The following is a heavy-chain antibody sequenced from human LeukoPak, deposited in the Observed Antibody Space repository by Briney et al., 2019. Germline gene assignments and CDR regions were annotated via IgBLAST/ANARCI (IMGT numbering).Heavy chain of an antibody. J-gene: IGHJ4*02. V-gene: IGHV3-30-3*01. CDR3: ARGLVVY. CDR1: GFTFSSYA. Sequence: GRSLSLSCAASGFTFSSYAMHWDRQAPGKGLEWVAVISYDGSNKYYADPVKGRFTISRDNSKNTLYLQMNSLRAEDTAVYYCARGLVVYWGQGTLVTVSS. CDR2: ISYDGSNK.